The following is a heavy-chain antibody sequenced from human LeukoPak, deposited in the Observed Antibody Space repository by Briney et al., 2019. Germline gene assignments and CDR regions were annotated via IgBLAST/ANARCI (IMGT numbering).Heavy chain of an antibody. CDR3: ARDRSAYYYDSIGYSDY. Sequence: GGSLRLSCAASGFTFSSYGMHWVRQAPGKGLEWVANIKQDGSEKYYVDSVKGRFTISRDNAKNSLYLQMNSLRAEDTAVYYCARDRSAYYYDSIGYSDYWGQGTLVTVSS. V-gene: IGHV3-7*03. CDR2: IKQDGSEK. D-gene: IGHD3-22*01. CDR1: GFTFSSYG. J-gene: IGHJ4*02.